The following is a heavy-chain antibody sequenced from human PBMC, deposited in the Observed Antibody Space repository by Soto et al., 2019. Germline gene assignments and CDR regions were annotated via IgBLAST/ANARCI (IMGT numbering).Heavy chain of an antibody. D-gene: IGHD3-22*01. CDR2: FDPEDGET. CDR1: GNTLTELS. V-gene: IGHV1-24*01. J-gene: IGHJ4*02. Sequence: ASVKVSCKVSGNTLTELSMHWVRQAPGKGLEWMGGFDPEDGETIYAQKFQGRVTMTEDTSTDTAYMELSSLGSEDTAVYYCATVDLVVITPYYFDYWGQGTLVTVSS. CDR3: ATVDLVVITPYYFDY.